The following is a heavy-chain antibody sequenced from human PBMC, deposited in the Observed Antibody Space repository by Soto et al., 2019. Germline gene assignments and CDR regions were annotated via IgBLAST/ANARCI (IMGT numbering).Heavy chain of an antibody. CDR3: AREKVGTTFFDT. CDR1: GFAISRGYY. V-gene: IGHV4-38-2*02. J-gene: IGHJ4*02. D-gene: IGHD2-21*02. Sequence: KPSETLSLTCSVSGFAISRGYYWSWVRQPPGKGLEWIGSIYPSVSSYHNPSLATRLGLSIDASKNQFTLNLTPVTAADTALYFCAREKVGTTFFDTWGQGIQVTVSS. CDR2: IYPSVSS.